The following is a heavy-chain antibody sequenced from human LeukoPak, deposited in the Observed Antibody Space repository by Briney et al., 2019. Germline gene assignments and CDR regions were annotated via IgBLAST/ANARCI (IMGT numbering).Heavy chain of an antibody. J-gene: IGHJ5*02. D-gene: IGHD2-15*01. CDR1: GFTFSNYG. CDR2: ITGSGGNT. V-gene: IGHV3-23*01. Sequence: GGSLRLSCAASGFTFSNYGMNWVRQAPGKGLEWVSGITGSGGNTYYADSVKGRFTISRDNSKNTMYLQMNSLRAEDTAVYYCARGGNCSGGTCYSDRGWFDPWGQGTLVTVSS. CDR3: ARGGNCSGGTCYSDRGWFDP.